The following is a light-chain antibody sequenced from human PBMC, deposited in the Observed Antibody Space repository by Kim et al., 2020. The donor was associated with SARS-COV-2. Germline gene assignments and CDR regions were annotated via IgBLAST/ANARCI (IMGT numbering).Light chain of an antibody. V-gene: IGLV3-19*01. CDR2: GKN. CDR1: SLRRYY. Sequence: SSELTQDPAVSVALGQTVRITCQGDSLRRYYASWYQQKPGQAPLLVIYGKNNRPSGIPDRFSGSSSGNTASLTITGAQAEDEADYYCKSRDSSGNYLMFG. J-gene: IGLJ3*02. CDR3: KSRDSSGNYLM.